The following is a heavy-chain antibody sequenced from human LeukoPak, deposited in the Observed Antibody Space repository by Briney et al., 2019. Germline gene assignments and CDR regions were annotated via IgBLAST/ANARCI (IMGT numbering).Heavy chain of an antibody. V-gene: IGHV3-23*01. Sequence: GGSLRLSCAASGFTFSSYAMSWVRQAPGKGLEWVSAISGSGGSTYYADSVKGRFTISRDNSKNTLYLQMNSLRAEDTAVYYCARDLAAGTRPPSYYYYYGMDVWGQGTTVTVSS. J-gene: IGHJ6*02. CDR3: ARDLAAGTRPPSYYYYYGMDV. CDR1: GFTFSSYA. CDR2: ISGSGGST. D-gene: IGHD6-19*01.